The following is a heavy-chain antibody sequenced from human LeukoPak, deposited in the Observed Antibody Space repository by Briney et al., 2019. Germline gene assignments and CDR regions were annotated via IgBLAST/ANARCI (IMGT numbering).Heavy chain of an antibody. CDR2: IIPIFGTA. J-gene: IGHJ4*02. CDR1: GGTFSSYA. CDR3: ARRRYNWNAIDY. D-gene: IGHD1-20*01. Sequence: SVKVSCKASGGTFSSYAISWVRQAPGQGLEWMGGIIPIFGTANYAQKFQGRVTITADESTSTAYMELSSLRSEDTAVYYCARRRYNWNAIDYWGQGTLVTVSS. V-gene: IGHV1-69*01.